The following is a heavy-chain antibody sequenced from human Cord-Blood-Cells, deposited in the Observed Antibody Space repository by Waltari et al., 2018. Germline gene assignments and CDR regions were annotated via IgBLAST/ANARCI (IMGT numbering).Heavy chain of an antibody. CDR2: ISAYNGNT. Sequence: QVQLVQSGAEVKKPGASVKVSCKASGYTFTSYGISWVRQAPGQGLEWMGWISAYNGNTNYAQKLQGRVTMTTDTSTSTAYMELRRLRSDDTAVYYCARDLLLNWGENLLLFDYWGQGTLVTVSS. V-gene: IGHV1-18*01. CDR3: ARDLLLNWGENLLLFDY. J-gene: IGHJ4*02. CDR1: GYTFTSYG. D-gene: IGHD7-27*01.